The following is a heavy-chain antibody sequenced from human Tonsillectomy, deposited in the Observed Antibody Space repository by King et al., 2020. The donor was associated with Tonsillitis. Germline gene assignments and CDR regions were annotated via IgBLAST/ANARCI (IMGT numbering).Heavy chain of an antibody. D-gene: IGHD3-3*01. CDR3: ARDLVEWSYEGEYFDY. Sequence: VQLVESGGGLVQPGGSLRLSCEVSGFTFTNYWMSWVRQAPGKGLEWVANIKQDGSEKSYVDAVKGRFTISRDNTKNSAYLQMNSLRAEDTAVYYCARDLVEWSYEGEYFDYWGQGTLVTVSS. V-gene: IGHV3-7*04. CDR1: GFTFTNYW. J-gene: IGHJ4*01. CDR2: IKQDGSEK.